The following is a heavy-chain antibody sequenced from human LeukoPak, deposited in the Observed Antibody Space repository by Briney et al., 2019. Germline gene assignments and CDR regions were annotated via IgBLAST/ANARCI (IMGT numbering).Heavy chain of an antibody. V-gene: IGHV4-30-4*08. D-gene: IGHD2-15*01. CDR1: GGSISSGDYY. CDR2: THYSGRT. Sequence: KPSQTLSLTCTVSGGSISSGDYYWSWIRQPPGKGPEWIGYTHYSGRTYYNPSLRSRLTISGDTSKNQFSLRLSSVTAADTAVYYCARTYCSGGTCYGLDYWGRGTLSPSPQ. J-gene: IGHJ4*02. CDR3: ARTYCSGGTCYGLDY.